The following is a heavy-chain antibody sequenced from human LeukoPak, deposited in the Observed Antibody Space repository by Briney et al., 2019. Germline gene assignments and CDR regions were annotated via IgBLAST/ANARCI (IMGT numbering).Heavy chain of an antibody. CDR2: LYTNDAT. J-gene: IGHJ4*02. D-gene: IGHD1-26*01. V-gene: IGHV3-53*01. Sequence: PGGSLRLSCAASGNYWMHWVRQAPGKGLEWVSTLYTNDATYYEDSVKGRFTISRDSSKNTLYFQMSSVRIEDTAVYYCARERGRGRDSPWFDYWGQGTLVTVSS. CDR1: GNYW. CDR3: ARERGRGRDSPWFDY.